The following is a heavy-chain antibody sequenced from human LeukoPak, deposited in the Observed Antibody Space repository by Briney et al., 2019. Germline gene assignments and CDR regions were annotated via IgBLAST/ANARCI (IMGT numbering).Heavy chain of an antibody. J-gene: IGHJ3*02. Sequence: SETLSLTCTVSGYSINSAFYWGWIRVPPGKGLEWIGSVFHRGTTYYNSSLKSRVNISIDTSKNQFSLKLNSVTAADTAVYYCAKSNGYGLVDIWGQGTMVTVSS. D-gene: IGHD3-10*01. CDR1: GYSINSAFY. CDR2: VFHRGTT. CDR3: AKSNGYGLVDI. V-gene: IGHV4-38-2*02.